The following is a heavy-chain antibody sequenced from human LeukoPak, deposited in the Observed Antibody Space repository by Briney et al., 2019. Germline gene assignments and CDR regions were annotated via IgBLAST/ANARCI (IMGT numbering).Heavy chain of an antibody. CDR3: ARDGCGGSCFHYYYYYMDV. Sequence: PSETLSLTCTVSGGSISSYYWSWIRQPPGKGLEWIGRIATIGITNYNPSLNSRVTISIDTSKNQFSLKLSSVTAADTAVYYCARDGCGGSCFHYYYYYMDVWGKGTTVTISS. J-gene: IGHJ6*03. CDR2: IATIGIT. V-gene: IGHV4-4*08. D-gene: IGHD2-15*01. CDR1: GGSISSYY.